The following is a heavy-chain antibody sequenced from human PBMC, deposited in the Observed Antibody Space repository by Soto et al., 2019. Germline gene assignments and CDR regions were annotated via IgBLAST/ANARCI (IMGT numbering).Heavy chain of an antibody. CDR1: GYTFTSHG. Sequence: QVQLVQSGAEVKKPGASVKVSCKASGYTFTSHGISWVRQAPGQGLEWMGWISAYNGNTHYAQKLQGRVTMTTDTSTSTVYMELRSLRSDDTAVYYCARDLAAVAGSDAFDIWGQGTMLTVSS. J-gene: IGHJ3*02. CDR3: ARDLAAVAGSDAFDI. CDR2: ISAYNGNT. D-gene: IGHD6-19*01. V-gene: IGHV1-18*01.